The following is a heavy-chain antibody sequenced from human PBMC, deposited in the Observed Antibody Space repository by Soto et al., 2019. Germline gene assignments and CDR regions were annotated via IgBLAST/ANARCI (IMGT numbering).Heavy chain of an antibody. CDR3: ARSGTYSSSWSGVDAFDI. CDR1: GYSFTSYW. D-gene: IGHD6-13*01. Sequence: GESLKISCKGSGYSFTSYWIGWVRQMPGKGLEWMGIIYPGDSDTRYSPSFQGQVTISADKAISTAYLQWSSLKASDTAMYYCARSGTYSSSWSGVDAFDIWGQGTMVTVSS. CDR2: IYPGDSDT. V-gene: IGHV5-51*01. J-gene: IGHJ3*02.